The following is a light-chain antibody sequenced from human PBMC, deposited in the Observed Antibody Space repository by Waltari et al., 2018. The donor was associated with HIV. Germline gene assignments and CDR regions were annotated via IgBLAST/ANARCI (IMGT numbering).Light chain of an antibody. CDR1: SRDIANYNF. V-gene: IGLV2-23*02. CDR2: EVT. Sequence: QSALAQPASGSGSPGKTPPTSSTATSRDIANYNFASWYQQHPGRPPNLLISEVTTRPSGVPIRFSASKSANAASLTISGLQPEDEADYSCCSFGPPPPCWLFGGGTNLTVL. J-gene: IGLJ3*02. CDR3: CSFGPPPPCWL.